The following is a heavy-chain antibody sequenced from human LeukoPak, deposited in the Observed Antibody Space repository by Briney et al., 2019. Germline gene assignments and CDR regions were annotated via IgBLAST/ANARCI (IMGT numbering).Heavy chain of an antibody. D-gene: IGHD2-15*01. Sequence: PGRSLRLSCAASGFTFSSYWMHWVRQAPGKGLVWVSRINTDGSKTTYADSVKGRFTMSRDSAKNTLYLQMNSPGAEDTAVYYCARESYCSGGSCYSGRAFDIWGQGTMVTVSS. V-gene: IGHV3-74*01. CDR2: INTDGSKT. J-gene: IGHJ3*02. CDR3: ARESYCSGGSCYSGRAFDI. CDR1: GFTFSSYW.